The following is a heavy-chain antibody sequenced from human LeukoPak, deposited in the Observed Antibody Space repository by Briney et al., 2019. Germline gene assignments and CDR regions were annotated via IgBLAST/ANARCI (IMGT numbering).Heavy chain of an antibody. V-gene: IGHV1-2*02. CDR2: INPNSGGT. J-gene: IGHJ5*02. CDR3: AREVDLDFSAAGWFDP. Sequence: ASVKVSCKASGYTFTGYYMHWVRQAPGQGLEWMGWINPNSGGTNYAQKFQGRVTMTRDTSISTAYMELSRLRSDDTAVHYCAREVDLDFSAAGWFDPWGQGTLVTVSS. CDR1: GYTFTGYY. D-gene: IGHD3/OR15-3a*01.